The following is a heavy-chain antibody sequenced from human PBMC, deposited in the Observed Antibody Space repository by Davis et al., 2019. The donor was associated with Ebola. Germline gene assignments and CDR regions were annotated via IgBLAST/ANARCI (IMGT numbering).Heavy chain of an antibody. V-gene: IGHV5-51*01. CDR1: GYNFANYW. Sequence: PGGSLRLSCKGSGYNFANYWIGWVRQLPGKGLEWMGIIYPGDSDTRYSPSFQGQVTISADKSISTAYLQWSSLKASDTAMYYCARRRGIVVVPAAMPEYYFDYWGQGTLVTVSS. D-gene: IGHD2-2*01. J-gene: IGHJ4*02. CDR2: IYPGDSDT. CDR3: ARRRGIVVVPAAMPEYYFDY.